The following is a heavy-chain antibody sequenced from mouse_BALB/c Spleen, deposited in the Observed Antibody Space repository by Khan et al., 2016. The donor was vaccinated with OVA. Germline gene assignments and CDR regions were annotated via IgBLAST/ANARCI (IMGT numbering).Heavy chain of an antibody. Sequence: QVQLQQSGAELARPGASVKLSCKASGYTFTDYYINWVKQRNGQGLEWIGEISPGSGDTYYNEKFKGKATLTADKSSSTAYMQLSSLTSGASAVYFCARRNYFGYTFAYWGQGTLVTVSA. J-gene: IGHJ3*01. CDR3: ARRNYFGYTFAY. D-gene: IGHD1-2*01. CDR2: ISPGSGDT. V-gene: IGHV1-77*01. CDR1: GYTFTDYY.